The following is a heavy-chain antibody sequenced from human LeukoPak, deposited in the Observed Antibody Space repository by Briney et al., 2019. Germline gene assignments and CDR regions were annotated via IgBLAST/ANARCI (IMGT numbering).Heavy chain of an antibody. CDR3: ARDHPDYYDSSAYVYYYFYMDV. V-gene: IGHV4-4*07. CDR1: GGSINTYY. D-gene: IGHD3-22*01. Sequence: PSETLSLTCTVSGGSINTYYWTWIRQPAGKGLEWIGRIDSSGTTNYNPSLKSRVTMSVDASKNHFSLNLRSVTAADTAVYYCARDHPDYYDSSAYVYYYFYMDVWGKGTTVTISS. J-gene: IGHJ6*03. CDR2: IDSSGTT.